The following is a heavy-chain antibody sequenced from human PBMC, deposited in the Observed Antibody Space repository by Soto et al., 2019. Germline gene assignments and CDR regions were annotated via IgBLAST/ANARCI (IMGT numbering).Heavy chain of an antibody. Sequence: QVQLQESGPELVKPSQTLSLTCTVSGGSISSNGHYWTWIRQHPGKGLEWIAYIYYTGNTYYNPSLKRRLSISVDTSKNQFSLELRSVTAADTAVYSCAREQWGYDSWGQGTLVTVSS. V-gene: IGHV4-31*03. CDR3: AREQWGYDS. CDR1: GGSISSNGHY. J-gene: IGHJ4*02. D-gene: IGHD2-15*01. CDR2: IYYTGNT.